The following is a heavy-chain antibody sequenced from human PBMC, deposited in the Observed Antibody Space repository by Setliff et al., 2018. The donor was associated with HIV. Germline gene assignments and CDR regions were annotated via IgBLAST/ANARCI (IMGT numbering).Heavy chain of an antibody. CDR2: ISAYNGNT. V-gene: IGHV1-18*01. J-gene: IGHJ1*01. Sequence: ASVKVSCKASGYTFTSYGISWVRQASGQGLEWMGWISAYNGNTNYAQKLQGRVTMTTDTSTSTAYMELSSLRSEDTAVYYCATVRRYYYDSSGQEYFQHWGQGTLVTVSS. CDR1: GYTFTSYG. D-gene: IGHD3-22*01. CDR3: ATVRRYYYDSSGQEYFQH.